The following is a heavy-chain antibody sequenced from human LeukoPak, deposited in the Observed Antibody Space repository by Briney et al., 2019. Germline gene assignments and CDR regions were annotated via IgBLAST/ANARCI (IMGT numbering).Heavy chain of an antibody. V-gene: IGHV3-23*01. J-gene: IGHJ4*02. CDR2: ISGGDTST. CDR1: GFIFSSYA. D-gene: IGHD4-23*01. CDR3: AKNLNGGNTHSDY. Sequence: AGSLRLSCAASGFIFSSYAMNWVRQAPGKGLEWVSTISGGDTSTFYADSVKGRFTISRDNSKNTLYLQMNNLRAEDTAVYYCAKNLNGGNTHSDYWGQGTLVTVSS.